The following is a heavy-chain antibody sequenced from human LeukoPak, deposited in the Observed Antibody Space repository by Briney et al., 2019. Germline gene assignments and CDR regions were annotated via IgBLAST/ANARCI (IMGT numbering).Heavy chain of an antibody. CDR2: ISGSGGST. CDR1: GLIFKNVW. D-gene: IGHD6-19*01. CDR3: ARDLSSGWYDASFDAFDI. V-gene: IGHV3-23*01. J-gene: IGHJ3*02. Sequence: GGSLRLSCAASGLIFKNVWMTWVRQAPGKGLEWVSAISGSGGSTYYADSVKGRFTISRDNSKNTLYLQMNSLRAEDTAVYYCARDLSSGWYDASFDAFDIWGQGTMVTVSS.